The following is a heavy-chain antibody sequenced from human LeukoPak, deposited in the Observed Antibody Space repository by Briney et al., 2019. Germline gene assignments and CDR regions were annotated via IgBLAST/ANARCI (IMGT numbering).Heavy chain of an antibody. Sequence: PGGSLRLSCAASGFTFSRYAMHWVRQAPGKGLEYVSAITSNGGSTYYANSVKGRFIISRDDSKNTLYLQLGSLRADDMAMYYCATASGSRYAEYFQHWGQGTLVTVSS. V-gene: IGHV3-64*01. D-gene: IGHD1-26*01. CDR1: GFTFSRYA. CDR2: ITSNGGST. J-gene: IGHJ1*01. CDR3: ATASGSRYAEYFQH.